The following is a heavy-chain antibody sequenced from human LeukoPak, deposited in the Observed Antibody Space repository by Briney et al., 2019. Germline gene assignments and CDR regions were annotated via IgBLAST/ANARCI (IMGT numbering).Heavy chain of an antibody. Sequence: ASVKVSCKASGYTFTSYYMHWVRQAPGQGLEWMGIINPSGGSTSYAQKFQGRVTMTRDTSTSTVYMELSSLRSDDTAVYYCARETPTAASLDYWGQGTLVTVSS. CDR2: INPSGGST. J-gene: IGHJ4*02. V-gene: IGHV1-46*01. D-gene: IGHD2-2*01. CDR3: ARETPTAASLDY. CDR1: GYTFTSYY.